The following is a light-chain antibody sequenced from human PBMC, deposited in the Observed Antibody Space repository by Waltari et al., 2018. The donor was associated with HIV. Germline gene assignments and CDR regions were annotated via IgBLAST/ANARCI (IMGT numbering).Light chain of an antibody. J-gene: IGLJ2*01. V-gene: IGLV1-40*01. CDR3: QSYDSSLRSMV. Sequence: QSVLTQPPSVSGAPGQRVTISCTGSSSNIGAGYDVHWYQQLPGTAPKLLIYGNSNRPSGVPDRCSGSKSGTSASLAITGLQAEDEADYYCQSYDSSLRSMVFGGGTKLTVL. CDR1: SSNIGAGYD. CDR2: GNS.